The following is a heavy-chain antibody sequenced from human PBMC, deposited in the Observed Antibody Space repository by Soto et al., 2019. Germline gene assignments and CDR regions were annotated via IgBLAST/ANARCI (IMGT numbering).Heavy chain of an antibody. V-gene: IGHV4-61*01. J-gene: IGHJ5*02. D-gene: IGHD2-15*01. Sequence: SETLSLTCTVSGGSVSSGSYYWSWIRQPPGKGLEWIGYIYYSGSTNYNPSLKSRVTISVDTSKNQFSLKLSSVTAADTAVYYCARGGYCSGGSCYSRPWFDPWGQGTLVTVSS. CDR2: IYYSGST. CDR3: ARGGYCSGGSCYSRPWFDP. CDR1: GGSVSSGSYY.